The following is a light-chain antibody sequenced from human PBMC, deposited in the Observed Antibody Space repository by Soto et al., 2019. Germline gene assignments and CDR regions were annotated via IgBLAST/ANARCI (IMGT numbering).Light chain of an antibody. V-gene: IGKV3-15*01. J-gene: IGKJ1*01. CDR1: QSVSTN. CDR2: GAS. Sequence: EIVMTQSPVTLSVSPGERVSLSCRASQSVSTNLAWYQQKPGQAPRLLVYGASTSATGVPVRFSGSGSGTEFTLTVSSLQSEDFAVYYCQQYNNWPLTFGQGTKVDIK. CDR3: QQYNNWPLT.